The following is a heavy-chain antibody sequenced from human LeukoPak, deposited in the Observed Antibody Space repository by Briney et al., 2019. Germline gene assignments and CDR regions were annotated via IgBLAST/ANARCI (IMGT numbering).Heavy chain of an antibody. D-gene: IGHD3-10*01. CDR3: VKGAGSRTYYFDY. CDR2: ISSNGGST. Sequence: HPGGSLRLSCSASGFTFSSYAMHWVRQAPGKGLKYVSAISSNGGSTYYADSVKGRFTISRDNSKNTLYLQMSSLRAEDTAVYYCVKGAGSRTYYFDYWGQGTLVTVSS. CDR1: GFTFSSYA. V-gene: IGHV3-64D*06. J-gene: IGHJ4*02.